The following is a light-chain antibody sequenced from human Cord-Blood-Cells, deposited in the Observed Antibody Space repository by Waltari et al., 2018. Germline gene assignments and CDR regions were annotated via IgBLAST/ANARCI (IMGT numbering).Light chain of an antibody. CDR3: SSYTSSSTLV. J-gene: IGLJ1*01. CDR1: SSDGGGYKY. CDR2: EVR. Sequence: QSALTQPASVSGSPGQSNTIPCTGTSSDGGGYKYVSWYQQHPGKAPKLMIYEVRNRPSGVSNRFSGSKSGNTASLTISGLQAEDEADYYCSSYTSSSTLVFGTGTKVTVL. V-gene: IGLV2-14*01.